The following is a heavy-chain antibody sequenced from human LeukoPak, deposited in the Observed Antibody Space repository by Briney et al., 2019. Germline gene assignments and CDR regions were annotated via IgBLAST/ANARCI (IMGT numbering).Heavy chain of an antibody. Sequence: GGSLRLSCAASGFTFSSYSMNWVRQAPGKGLEWVSYISSSSSTIYYADSVKGRFTISRDNAKNSLYLQMNSLRAEDTAVYYCARSSSSSWAELYYYYYGMDVWGQGTTVTVSS. CDR3: ARSSSSSWAELYYYYYGMDV. D-gene: IGHD6-13*01. J-gene: IGHJ6*02. V-gene: IGHV3-48*01. CDR2: ISSSSSTI. CDR1: GFTFSSYS.